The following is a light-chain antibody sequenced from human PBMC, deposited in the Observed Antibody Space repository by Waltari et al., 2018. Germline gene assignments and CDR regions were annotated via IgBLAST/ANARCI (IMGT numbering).Light chain of an antibody. CDR2: SNN. CDR1: RSNIGTNT. Sequence: QSVLTQPPSASGTPGQGVTISCSGSRSNIGTNTVNWYQQLPGTAPKVLIYSNNQRPSGVPDRCAGSKSGTSASLAVSGLQSEDEGDYYCATWDDSLNGVVFGGGTKLTVL. V-gene: IGLV1-44*01. J-gene: IGLJ2*01. CDR3: ATWDDSLNGVV.